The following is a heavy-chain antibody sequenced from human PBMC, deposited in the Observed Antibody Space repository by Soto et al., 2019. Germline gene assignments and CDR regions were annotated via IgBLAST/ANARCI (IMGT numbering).Heavy chain of an antibody. D-gene: IGHD3-16*01. CDR3: ARGRTRSGGTYYFDY. CDR2: IIPIFGTA. Sequence: ASVKVSCKASGGTFSSYAISWVRQAPGQGLEWMGGIIPIFGTANYAQKFQGRVTITADESTSTAYMELSSLRSEDTAVYYCARGRTRSGGTYYFDYWXQGTLVTVSS. CDR1: GGTFSSYA. V-gene: IGHV1-69*13. J-gene: IGHJ4*02.